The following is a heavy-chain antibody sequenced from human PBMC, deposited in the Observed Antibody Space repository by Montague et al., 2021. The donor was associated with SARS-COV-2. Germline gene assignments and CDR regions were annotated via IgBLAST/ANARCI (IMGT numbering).Heavy chain of an antibody. J-gene: IGHJ4*02. V-gene: IGHV4-61*08. CDR2: IYYSVDT. Sequence: SETLSLTCTVSGASVNSGDFYWSWIRQAPGKGLEWMGYIYYSVDTNYNLSLKSRISISVDRSMNQFSLKLSSVTAADTAVYFCTRNAHYGSASYYIDYWGLGTVVIVSS. CDR1: GASVNSGDFY. D-gene: IGHD3-10*01. CDR3: TRNAHYGSASYYIDY.